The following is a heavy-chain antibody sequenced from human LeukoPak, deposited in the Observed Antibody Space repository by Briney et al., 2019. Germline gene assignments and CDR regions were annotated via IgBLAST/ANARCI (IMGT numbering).Heavy chain of an antibody. J-gene: IGHJ5*01. D-gene: IGHD3-3*01. CDR1: GFTFSSYV. Sequence: PGGSLRLSCAASGFTFSSYVMSWVRQAPGKGLEWVSAMSGSGSSTYYADSVKSRCTISTDNSKNTQYLQMHSLRAEDTAVYYYAKDGRGVVPNWFDSWGQGTLVTVSS. V-gene: IGHV3-23*01. CDR2: MSGSGSST. CDR3: AKDGRGVVPNWFDS.